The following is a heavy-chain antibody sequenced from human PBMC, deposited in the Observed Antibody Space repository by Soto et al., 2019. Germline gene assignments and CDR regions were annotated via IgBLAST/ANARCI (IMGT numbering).Heavy chain of an antibody. CDR3: ARGGSPAVYYFDY. Sequence: QVQLQQWGAGLLKPSETLSLTCAVYGGSFSGYYWSWIRQPPGTGLEWIGEINHSGSPNYNPSLKSRVTISVDTSKNQFPLKLSSVTAADTAVYYCARGGSPAVYYFDYWGQGTLVTVSS. D-gene: IGHD2-15*01. V-gene: IGHV4-34*01. J-gene: IGHJ4*02. CDR2: INHSGSP. CDR1: GGSFSGYY.